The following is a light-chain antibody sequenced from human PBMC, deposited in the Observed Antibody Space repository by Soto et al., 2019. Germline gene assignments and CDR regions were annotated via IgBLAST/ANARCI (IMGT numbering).Light chain of an antibody. CDR2: SNN. CDR1: SSNIGRNT. Sequence: QSVLTQLPSASGTPGQRVTISCSGSSSNIGRNTVNWYQQLPGTAPKLLIYSNNQRPSGVPDRFSGSKSGTSASLAISGLQSEDEADYYCAAWEDSLNSWVFGGGTKLTVL. CDR3: AAWEDSLNSWV. V-gene: IGLV1-44*01. J-gene: IGLJ3*02.